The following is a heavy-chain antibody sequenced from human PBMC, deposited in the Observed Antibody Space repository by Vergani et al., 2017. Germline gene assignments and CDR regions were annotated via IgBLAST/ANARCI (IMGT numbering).Heavy chain of an antibody. J-gene: IGHJ6*02. D-gene: IGHD6-13*01. Sequence: QVQLVQSGAEVKKPGSSVKVSCKASGYTFTSYDINWVRQATGQGLEWMGWMNPNSGNTGYAQKFQGRVTMTRNTSISTAYMELSSLRSEDTAVYYCVRAVSSSWYGYYYYGMDVWGQGTTVTVSS. V-gene: IGHV1-8*01. CDR2: MNPNSGNT. CDR3: VRAVSSSWYGYYYYGMDV. CDR1: GYTFTSYD.